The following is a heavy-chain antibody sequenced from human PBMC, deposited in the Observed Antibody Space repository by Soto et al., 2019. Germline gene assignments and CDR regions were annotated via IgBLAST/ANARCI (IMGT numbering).Heavy chain of an antibody. J-gene: IGHJ6*02. CDR2: IIPIFGTA. Sequence: ASVKVSCKASGGTFSSYAISWVRQAPGQGLEWMGGIIPIFGTANYAQKFQGRVTITADESTSTAYMELSSLRSEDTAVYYCARTSIALAGGVHYYYYGMDVWGQGTTVTVSS. V-gene: IGHV1-69*13. CDR3: ARTSIALAGGVHYYYYGMDV. D-gene: IGHD6-19*01. CDR1: GGTFSSYA.